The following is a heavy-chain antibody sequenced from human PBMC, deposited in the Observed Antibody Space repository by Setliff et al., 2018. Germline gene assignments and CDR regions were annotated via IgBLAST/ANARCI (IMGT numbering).Heavy chain of an antibody. CDR2: IYIGGSA. CDR3: ASWGSGSYYPPHY. V-gene: IGHV4-4*07. CDR1: GGSISSYY. J-gene: IGHJ4*02. Sequence: PSETLSLTCTRSGGSISSYYWSWIRQPDGKGLEWIGPIYIGGSANYKPSLKSRVTMSIDTSKKQFSLKLNSVTAADTAVYYCASWGSGSYYPPHYWGQGTLVTVSS. D-gene: IGHD1-26*01.